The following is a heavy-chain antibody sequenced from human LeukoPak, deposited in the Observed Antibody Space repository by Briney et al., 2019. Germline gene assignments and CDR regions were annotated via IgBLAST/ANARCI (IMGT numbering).Heavy chain of an antibody. CDR2: IKSKTDGWTT. CDR3: TTENSSSWDFDY. Sequence: GGSLRLSCAASGFTFSNAWVSWVRQAPGKGLEWVGRIKSKTDGWTTDYAAPVKGRLTISRDDSKNTLYLQMNSLKTEDTAVYYCTTENSSSWDFDYWGQGTLVTVSS. J-gene: IGHJ4*02. CDR1: GFTFSNAW. D-gene: IGHD6-6*01. V-gene: IGHV3-15*01.